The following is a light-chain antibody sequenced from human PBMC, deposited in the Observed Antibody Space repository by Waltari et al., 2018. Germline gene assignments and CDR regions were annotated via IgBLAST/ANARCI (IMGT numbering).Light chain of an antibody. V-gene: IGLV3-19*01. CDR2: GEN. Sequence: SSELTQDPAVSVALGQTVRITCQGDPLRSHLPRWFQHKPGQTPVVVVHGENNRPSGIPDRFSGSRSGNTVSLTIAGVQAEDEADYYCNSRDSSGDRLVFGGGTKLTVL. CDR3: NSRDSSGDRLV. J-gene: IGLJ3*02. CDR1: PLRSHL.